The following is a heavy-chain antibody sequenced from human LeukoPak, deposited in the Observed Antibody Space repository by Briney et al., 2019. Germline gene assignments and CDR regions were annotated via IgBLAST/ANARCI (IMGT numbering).Heavy chain of an antibody. V-gene: IGHV3-7*04. J-gene: IGHJ4*02. Sequence: GGSLRLSCAASGFTFNSYWMSWVRQAPGKGLEWVAYMKQGGSEKYYVDSVKGRFTISRDNAKNSLYLQMNSLRVEDAAVYYCARGDSLDSWGQGTLVTVSS. CDR2: MKQGGSEK. CDR1: GFTFNSYW. CDR3: ARGDSLDS.